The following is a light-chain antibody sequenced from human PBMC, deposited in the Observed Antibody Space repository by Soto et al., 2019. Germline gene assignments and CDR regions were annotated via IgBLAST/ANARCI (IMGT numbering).Light chain of an antibody. J-gene: IGLJ1*01. CDR2: GNN. CDR3: QSDDSSLSGYV. V-gene: IGLV1-40*01. CDR1: SSNIGASYE. Sequence: QSVLTRPPSVSGAPGQRVTISCTGSSSNIGASYEVHWYQQLPGRAPKLLIYGNNNRPSGLPDRFSGSKSGTSGSLAITGLKADDEADYYCQSDDSSLSGYVFGTGTKLTVL.